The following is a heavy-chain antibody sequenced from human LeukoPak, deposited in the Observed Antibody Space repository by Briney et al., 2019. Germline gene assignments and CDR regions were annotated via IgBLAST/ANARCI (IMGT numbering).Heavy chain of an antibody. V-gene: IGHV3-30*02. D-gene: IGHD6-6*01. CDR3: AKWRYSSSHLSDY. J-gene: IGHJ4*02. CDR2: IRYDGSDS. CDR1: GFTFGDYA. Sequence: GGSLRLSCSAFGFTFGDYAFHWVRQAPGKGLEWLAFIRYDGSDSYYADSVKGRFTISRDNSKKTLYLQMNSLRAEDTAVYYCAKWRYSSSHLSDYWGQGTLVTVSS.